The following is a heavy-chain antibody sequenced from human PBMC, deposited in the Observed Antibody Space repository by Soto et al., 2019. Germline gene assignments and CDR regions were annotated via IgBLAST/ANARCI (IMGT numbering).Heavy chain of an antibody. Sequence: QVQVVESGGGVVQPERSLRLSCAASGFTFSGFGMHWVRQAPGKGLEWVAVIWHDGKNKYYAASAKGRFTISRDNSKNTLYLQMNSRRAEDTAVYYCARDPGNDEAMDYWGQGTLVTVSS. CDR1: GFTFSGFG. CDR2: IWHDGKNK. CDR3: ARDPGNDEAMDY. V-gene: IGHV3-33*01. D-gene: IGHD1-1*01. J-gene: IGHJ4*02.